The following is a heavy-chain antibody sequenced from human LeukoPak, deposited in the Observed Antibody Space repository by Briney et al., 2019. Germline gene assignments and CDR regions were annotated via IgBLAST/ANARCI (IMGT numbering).Heavy chain of an antibody. J-gene: IGHJ4*02. CDR3: ARARYDYVWGSYRYSPDY. Sequence: GASVKVSCKASGYTFTGYYMHWVRQAPGQGLEWMGWINAGNGNTKYSQKFQGRVTITRDTSASTAYMELSSLRSEDTAVYYCARARYDYVWGSYRYSPDYWGQGTLVTVSS. V-gene: IGHV1-3*01. CDR2: INAGNGNT. CDR1: GYTFTGYY. D-gene: IGHD3-16*02.